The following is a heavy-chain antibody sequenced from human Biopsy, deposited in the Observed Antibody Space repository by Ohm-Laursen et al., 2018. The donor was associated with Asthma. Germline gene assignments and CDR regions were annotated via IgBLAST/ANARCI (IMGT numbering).Heavy chain of an antibody. CDR2: IGSTRLYT. J-gene: IGHJ6*02. Sequence: GSLRLSCAASGFTFSDSYMGWIRQAPGKGLEWISYIGSTRLYTNSADPVKGRFSISRDNAKNSLYLHMNSLRVEDTAVYYCARHLPPGYHHYAMDVWGQGTTVTVSS. D-gene: IGHD3-3*02. V-gene: IGHV3-11*06. CDR3: ARHLPPGYHHYAMDV. CDR1: GFTFSDSY.